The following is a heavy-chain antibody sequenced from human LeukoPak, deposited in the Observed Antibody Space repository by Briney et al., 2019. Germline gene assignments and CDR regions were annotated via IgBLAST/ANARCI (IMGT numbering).Heavy chain of an antibody. CDR1: GFTSSDYY. V-gene: IGHV3-11*03. J-gene: IGHJ4*02. Sequence: AGGSLRLSCAASGFTSSDYYMSWIRQVPGKGLEWVSYISGSSSYTNYADSVKGRFTISRDNANNSLYLQMNSLRAEDTAVYYCTRITVVAGNTYLADYWGQGTLVTVSS. CDR2: ISGSSSYT. D-gene: IGHD6-19*01. CDR3: TRITVVAGNTYLADY.